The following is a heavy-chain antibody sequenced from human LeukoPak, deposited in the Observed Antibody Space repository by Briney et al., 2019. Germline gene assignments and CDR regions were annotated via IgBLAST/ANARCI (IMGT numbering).Heavy chain of an antibody. CDR1: GFTFSGSA. J-gene: IGHJ4*02. CDR3: RAAADLNDY. D-gene: IGHD6-13*01. V-gene: IGHV3-73*01. CDR2: IRSKADSYTT. Sequence: GGSLKLSCAASGFTFSGSAMPWVRQAPGKGLEWLGRIRSKADSYTTAYAASVRGRFIVSRDESKNTAYLQMNSLKTEHTAVYYCRAAADLNDYWGQGTLVSVSS.